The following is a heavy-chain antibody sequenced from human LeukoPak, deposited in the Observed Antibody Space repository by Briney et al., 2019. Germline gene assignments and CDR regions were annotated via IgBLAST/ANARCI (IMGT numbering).Heavy chain of an antibody. Sequence: GASVKVSCKASGYTFTGNHVHWVRQAPGQGLEWMGWIDPNSGGTKYAQKFQDRVAMTSDTSISTAYMELSGLRSDDTVVYFCAREADIVSFDLWGRGTLVTVSS. CDR1: GYTFTGNH. CDR2: IDPNSGGT. J-gene: IGHJ2*01. CDR3: AREADIVSFDL. V-gene: IGHV1-2*02. D-gene: IGHD3-16*02.